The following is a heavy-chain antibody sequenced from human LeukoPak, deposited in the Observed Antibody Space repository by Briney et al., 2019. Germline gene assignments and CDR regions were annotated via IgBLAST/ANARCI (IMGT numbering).Heavy chain of an antibody. CDR2: IYHSGST. J-gene: IGHJ4*02. D-gene: IGHD3-16*01. V-gene: IGHV4-38-2*02. CDR3: ARDGGFGSSFDY. CDR1: GYSISSGYY. Sequence: SETLSLTCTVSGYSISSGYYWGWIRQPPGKGLEWIGSIYHSGSTYYNPSLKSRLTISIDTSKNQFSLKLSSVTAADTAVHYCARDGGFGSSFDYWGQGTLVTVSS.